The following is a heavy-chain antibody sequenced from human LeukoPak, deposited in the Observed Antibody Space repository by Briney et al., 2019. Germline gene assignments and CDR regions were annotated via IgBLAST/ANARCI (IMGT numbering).Heavy chain of an antibody. D-gene: IGHD2-21*01. CDR1: GGSFSGYY. J-gene: IGHJ5*02. V-gene: IGHV4-34*01. Sequence: SETLSLTCAVYGGSFSGYYWSWTRQPPGKGLEWIGEINHSGSTNYNPSLKSRVTISVDTSKNQFSLKLSSVTAADTAVYYCANWVMDDPVTRNWFDPWGQGTLVTVSS. CDR2: INHSGST. CDR3: ANWVMDDPVTRNWFDP.